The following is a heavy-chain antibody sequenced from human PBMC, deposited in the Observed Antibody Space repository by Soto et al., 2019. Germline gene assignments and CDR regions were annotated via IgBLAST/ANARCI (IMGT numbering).Heavy chain of an antibody. J-gene: IGHJ6*03. CDR1: GFTFSSYS. Sequence: EVQLVESGGGLVQPGGSLRLSCAASGFTFSSYSMNWVRQAPGKGLEWVSYISSSSSTIYYADSVKGRFTISRDNAKNSLYLQMNSLRAEDTAVYYCARGKAAAAELLYYYYYMDVWGKGTTVTVSS. V-gene: IGHV3-48*01. D-gene: IGHD6-13*01. CDR3: ARGKAAAAELLYYYYYMDV. CDR2: ISSSSSTI.